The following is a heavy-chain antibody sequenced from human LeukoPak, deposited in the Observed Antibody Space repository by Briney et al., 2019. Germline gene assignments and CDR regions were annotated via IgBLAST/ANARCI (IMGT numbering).Heavy chain of an antibody. CDR1: GYTFSSHG. CDR2: ISAYNGDT. Sequence: ASVKVSCKASGYTFSSHGNIWVRQAHGQGLEWMGWISAYNGDTNYAQKFQGRVTMTTDTSTSTAYMEVRNLRSDDTAVYYCARVEGPSIFGVVDYWGQGTLVTVSS. CDR3: ARVEGPSIFGVVDY. V-gene: IGHV1-18*01. J-gene: IGHJ4*02. D-gene: IGHD3-3*02.